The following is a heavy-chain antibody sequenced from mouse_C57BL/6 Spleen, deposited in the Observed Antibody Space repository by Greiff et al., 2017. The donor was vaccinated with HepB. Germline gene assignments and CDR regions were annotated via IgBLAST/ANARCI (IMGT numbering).Heavy chain of an antibody. CDR1: GYTFTSYW. CDR2: IYPSDSET. Sequence: QVQLQQPGAELVRPGSSVKLSCKASGYTFTSYWMDWVKQRPGQGLEWIGNIYPSDSETHYNQKFKDKATLTVDKSSSTAYMQLSSLTSEDSAVYYCARSPDSYAMDYWGQGTSVTVSS. J-gene: IGHJ4*01. V-gene: IGHV1-61*01. CDR3: ARSPDSYAMDY.